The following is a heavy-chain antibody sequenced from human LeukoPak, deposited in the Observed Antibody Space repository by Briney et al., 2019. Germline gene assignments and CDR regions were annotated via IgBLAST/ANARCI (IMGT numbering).Heavy chain of an antibody. Sequence: AETLSLTCTVSGGSISSYYWSWIRQPPGKGLEWIGYIYYSGSTNYNPSLKSRVTISVDTSKNQFSLKLSSVTAADTAVYYCARQNGGSYWPWGQGTLVTVSS. D-gene: IGHD1-26*01. CDR2: IYYSGST. CDR3: ARQNGGSYWP. J-gene: IGHJ4*02. V-gene: IGHV4-59*08. CDR1: GGSISSYY.